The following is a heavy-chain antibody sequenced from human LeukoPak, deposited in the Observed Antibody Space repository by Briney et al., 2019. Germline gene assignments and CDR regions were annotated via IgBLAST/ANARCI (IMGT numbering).Heavy chain of an antibody. CDR2: INSDGSST. CDR1: GFTFSSYW. D-gene: IGHD2-8*01. Sequence: PGGSLRLSCAASGFTFSSYWMHWVRQAPGKGLVWVSRINSDGSSTSYADSVKGRFTISRDNAKNTLYLQMNSLRAEDTAVYYCAKDRCSNGIGCYYYYMDVWGKGTTVTISS. CDR3: AKDRCSNGIGCYYYYMDV. V-gene: IGHV3-74*01. J-gene: IGHJ6*03.